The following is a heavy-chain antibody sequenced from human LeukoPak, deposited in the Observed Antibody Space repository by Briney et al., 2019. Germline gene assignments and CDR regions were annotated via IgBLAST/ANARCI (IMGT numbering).Heavy chain of an antibody. CDR3: AKDLDDYDTYGMDV. D-gene: IGHD3-9*01. CDR2: ISYDGSNK. Sequence: GGSLRLSCAASGFTFSSYGMHWVRQAPGKGLEWVAVISYDGSNKYYADSVKGRFTISRDNSKNTLYLQMNSLRAEDTAVYYCAKDLDDYDTYGMDVRGQGTTVTVSS. J-gene: IGHJ6*02. V-gene: IGHV3-30*18. CDR1: GFTFSSYG.